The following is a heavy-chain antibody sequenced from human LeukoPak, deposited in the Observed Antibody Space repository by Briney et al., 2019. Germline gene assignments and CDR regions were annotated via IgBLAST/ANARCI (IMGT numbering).Heavy chain of an antibody. CDR2: ISRSGGTT. Sequence: PGGSLRLSRAASGFTFSSYDMTWVRQTPGKGLEWVALISRSGGTTYYADSVKGRFTISRDNSKNTLYLQMNSLRAEDTAEYYCAKRGGTESFYYYYYMDVWGKGTTVTVSS. CDR3: AKRGGTESFYYYYYMDV. V-gene: IGHV3-23*01. D-gene: IGHD2-15*01. J-gene: IGHJ6*03. CDR1: GFTFSSYD.